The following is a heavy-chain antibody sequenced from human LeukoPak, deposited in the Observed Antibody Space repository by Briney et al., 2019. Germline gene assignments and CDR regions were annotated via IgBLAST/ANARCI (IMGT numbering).Heavy chain of an antibody. J-gene: IGHJ4*02. CDR2: IYYSGST. D-gene: IGHD3-10*01. CDR3: AGVTMVRETVGD. V-gene: IGHV4-30-4*08. Sequence: SETLSLTCTVSGGSISSGDYYWSWIRQPPGKGLEWIGYIYYSGSTYYNPSLKSRVTISVDTSKNQFSLKLSSVTAADTAVYYCAGVTMVRETVGDWGQGTLVTVSS. CDR1: GGSISSGDYY.